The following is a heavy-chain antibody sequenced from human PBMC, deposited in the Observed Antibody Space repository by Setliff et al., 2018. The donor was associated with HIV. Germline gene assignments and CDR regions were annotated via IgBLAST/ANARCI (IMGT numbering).Heavy chain of an antibody. CDR1: GGSISSSSDY. V-gene: IGHV4-39*07. D-gene: IGHD3-3*01. J-gene: IGHJ4*02. CDR3: ARAPITIFGVIIIPVYFDY. CDR2: ISYSGST. Sequence: ETLSLTCTVSGGSISSSSDYWGWIRQPPGKGLEWIGSISYSGSTYYTPSLKSRVTISVDTSKNKFSLKLSAVTAADTAVDYCARAPITIFGVIIIPVYFDYWGQGTLVTFSS.